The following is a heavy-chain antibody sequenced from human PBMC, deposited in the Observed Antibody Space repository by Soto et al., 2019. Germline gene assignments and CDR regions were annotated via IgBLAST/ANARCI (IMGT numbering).Heavy chain of an antibody. Sequence: PSETLSLTCTVSGGSVSSGSYYWSWIRQPPGKGLEWIGYIYYSGSTNYNPSLKSRVTISVDTSKNQFSLKLSSVTAADTAVYYCARDRGITIFGVDRGYYGMDVWGQGTTVTAP. CDR1: GGSVSSGSYY. CDR3: ARDRGITIFGVDRGYYGMDV. CDR2: IYYSGST. V-gene: IGHV4-61*01. D-gene: IGHD3-3*01. J-gene: IGHJ6*02.